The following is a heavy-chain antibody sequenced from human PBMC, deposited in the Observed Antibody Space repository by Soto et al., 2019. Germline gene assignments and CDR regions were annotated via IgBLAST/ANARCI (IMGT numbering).Heavy chain of an antibody. D-gene: IGHD2-21*01. V-gene: IGHV1-2*02. CDR3: ARRPMWWQVAQDYGMDV. CDR1: GYPFTGYY. Sequence: QVQLVQSGSEVKKPGASVTVSCKASGYPFTGYYIHWVRQAPGQGPEWMGWVSPKTGETNYVQKFQGRVTMTPETSTSTAYLELTRLRSDDTAVYYCARRPMWWQVAQDYGMDVWGHGTTVTVS. J-gene: IGHJ6*02. CDR2: VSPKTGET.